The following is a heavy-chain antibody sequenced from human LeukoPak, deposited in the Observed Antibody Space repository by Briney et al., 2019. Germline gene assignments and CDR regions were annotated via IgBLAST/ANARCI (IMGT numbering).Heavy chain of an antibody. CDR1: GFTFSSHW. D-gene: IGHD6-13*01. Sequence: GGSLRLSCAASGFTFSSHWMHWVRQAPGKGLVWVSRINGDGSNTTYADSVKGRFTISRGNAKNTLYLQMNSLRAEDTAVYHCARSKSGYSTDAFDIWGQGAMVTVSS. CDR2: INGDGSNT. J-gene: IGHJ3*02. CDR3: ARSKSGYSTDAFDI. V-gene: IGHV3-74*03.